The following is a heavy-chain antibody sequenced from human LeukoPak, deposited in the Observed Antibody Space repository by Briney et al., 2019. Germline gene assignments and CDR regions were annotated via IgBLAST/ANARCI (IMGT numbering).Heavy chain of an antibody. CDR2: IIPIFGTA. CDR3: AREAGIAVAGPLYYFDY. D-gene: IGHD6-19*01. J-gene: IGHJ4*02. CDR1: GGTFSSYA. V-gene: IGHV1-69*13. Sequence: SVKVSCKASGGTFSSYAISWVRQAPGQGLEWMGGIIPIFGTANDAQKFQGRVTITADESTSTAYMELSSLRSENTAVYYCAREAGIAVAGPLYYFDYWGQGTLVTVSS.